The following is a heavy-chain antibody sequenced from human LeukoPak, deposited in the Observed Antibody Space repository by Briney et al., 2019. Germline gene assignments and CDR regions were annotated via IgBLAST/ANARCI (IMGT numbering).Heavy chain of an antibody. D-gene: IGHD4-17*01. CDR1: GFTFSSYS. CDR3: ARYYGDYDYFDY. V-gene: IGHV3-64*01. Sequence: GGSLRLSCAASGFTFSSYSMNWVRQAPGKGLEYVSAISSNGGSTYYANSVKGRFTISRDNSKNTLYLQMGSLRAEDMAVYYCARYYGDYDYFDYWGQGTLVTVSS. J-gene: IGHJ4*02. CDR2: ISSNGGST.